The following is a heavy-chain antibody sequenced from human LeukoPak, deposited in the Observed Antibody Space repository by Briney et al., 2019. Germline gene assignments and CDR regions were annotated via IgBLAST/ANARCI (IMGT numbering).Heavy chain of an antibody. CDR2: ISYDGSNK. Sequence: GGSLRLSCAASGFTFSSYAMHWVRQAPGKGLEWVAVISYDGSNKYYADSVKGRFTISRDNSKNTLYLQMNSLRAEDTAVYYCARDGVVAPAYGMDVWGQGTTVTVSS. J-gene: IGHJ6*02. V-gene: IGHV3-30-3*01. CDR1: GFTFSSYA. D-gene: IGHD2-2*01. CDR3: ARDGVVAPAYGMDV.